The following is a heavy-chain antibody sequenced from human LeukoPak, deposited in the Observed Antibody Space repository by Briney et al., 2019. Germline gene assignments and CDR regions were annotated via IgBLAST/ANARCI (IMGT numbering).Heavy chain of an antibody. CDR1: GFTFGDYA. CDR3: TRWDSSGYRYYFDY. CDR2: IRSKAYGGTT. Sequence: GGSLRLSCTASGFTFGDYAMSWVRQAPGKGLEWVGFIRSKAYGGTTEYAASVKGRFTISRDDSKSIAYPQMNSLKTEDTAVYYCTRWDSSGYRYYFDYWGQGTLVTVSS. J-gene: IGHJ4*02. D-gene: IGHD3-22*01. V-gene: IGHV3-49*04.